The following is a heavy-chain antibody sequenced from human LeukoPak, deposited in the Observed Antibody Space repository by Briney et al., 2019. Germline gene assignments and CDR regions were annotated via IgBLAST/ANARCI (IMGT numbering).Heavy chain of an antibody. CDR1: GGSISSGGYS. J-gene: IGHJ4*02. Sequence: ASETLSLTCAVSGGSISSGGYSWSWIRQPPGKGLEWIGYIYHSGSIYYNPSLKSRVTISVDRSKNQFSLKLSSVTAADTAVYYCARVYYDSSGYYYFDYWGQGTLVTVSS. D-gene: IGHD3-22*01. CDR3: ARVYYDSSGYYYFDY. V-gene: IGHV4-30-2*01. CDR2: IYHSGSI.